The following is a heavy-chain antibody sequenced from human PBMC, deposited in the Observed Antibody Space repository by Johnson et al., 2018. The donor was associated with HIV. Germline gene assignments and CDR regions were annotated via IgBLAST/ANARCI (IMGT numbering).Heavy chain of an antibody. J-gene: IGHJ3*02. V-gene: IGHV3-30-3*01. CDR1: GFTFSRHA. CDR3: ATIAAHGAAFDI. D-gene: IGHD6-25*01. CDR2: ISYDGSHK. Sequence: QMLSVESGGGVVQPGRALRLSCAASGFTFSRHAMHWVRQAPGHGLERAAAISYDGSHKFHADSVKGRFPISRDNSKHTLYLQMNSLRPEDTAAYYCATIAAHGAAFDIWGQGTMVTVSS.